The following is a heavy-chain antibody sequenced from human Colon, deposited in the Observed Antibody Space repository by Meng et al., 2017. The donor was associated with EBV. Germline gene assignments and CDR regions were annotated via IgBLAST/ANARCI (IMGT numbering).Heavy chain of an antibody. D-gene: IGHD3-22*01. Sequence: VRSVQCGSDLQEPGSTVKVSCKPAGSTFTSYSMNWVRHAPGKGLEWMGWINTNTGNPTYAQGFTGRFVFSLDTSVSTAYLQISSLKAEDTAVYYCARGDYYDRSGLDYWGQGTLVTVSS. V-gene: IGHV7-4-1*02. CDR2: INTNTGNP. CDR1: GSTFTSYS. J-gene: IGHJ4*02. CDR3: ARGDYYDRSGLDY.